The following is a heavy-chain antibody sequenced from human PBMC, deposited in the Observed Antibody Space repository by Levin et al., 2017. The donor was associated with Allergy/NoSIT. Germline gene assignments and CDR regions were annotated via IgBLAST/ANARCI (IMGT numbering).Heavy chain of an antibody. V-gene: IGHV1-2*05. J-gene: IGHJ4*02. Sequence: GESLKISCKTSGYTFTAYYLNWVRKAPGQGLEWMGRINPTSGATDYAQKFQGRVTMTRDTSIRTAYMELNNLSPDDTGVYYCARGAPSGNWGQGTLVTVSS. CDR2: INPTSGAT. CDR3: ARGAPSGN. CDR1: GYTFTAYY. D-gene: IGHD1-14*01.